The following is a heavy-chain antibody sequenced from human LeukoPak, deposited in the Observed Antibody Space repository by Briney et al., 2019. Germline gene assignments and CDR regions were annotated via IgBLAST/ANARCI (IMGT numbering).Heavy chain of an antibody. V-gene: IGHV4-39*01. Sequence: SETLSLTCTVSGDSISSSNSYWGWVRQPPGKGLEWIGNIYYSGSTYCNPSLKSRVTISVDTSKNQFSLKVPSVTAADTAVYYCARIHCSSSTCYFPHYFDSWGQGTLVTVSS. J-gene: IGHJ4*02. CDR2: IYYSGST. D-gene: IGHD2-2*01. CDR1: GDSISSSNSY. CDR3: ARIHCSSSTCYFPHYFDS.